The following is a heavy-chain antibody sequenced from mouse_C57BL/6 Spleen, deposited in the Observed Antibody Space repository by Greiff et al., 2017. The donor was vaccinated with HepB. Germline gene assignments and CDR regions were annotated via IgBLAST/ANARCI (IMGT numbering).Heavy chain of an antibody. CDR3: ARGLYGSRDWYFDV. Sequence: VQRVESGAELVKPGASVKMSCKASGYTFTSYWITWVKQRPGQGLEWIGDIYPGSGSTNYNEKFKSKATLTVDTSSSTAYMQLSSLTSEDSAVYYCARGLYGSRDWYFDVWGTGTTVTVSS. D-gene: IGHD1-1*01. CDR1: GYTFTSYW. V-gene: IGHV1-55*01. J-gene: IGHJ1*03. CDR2: IYPGSGST.